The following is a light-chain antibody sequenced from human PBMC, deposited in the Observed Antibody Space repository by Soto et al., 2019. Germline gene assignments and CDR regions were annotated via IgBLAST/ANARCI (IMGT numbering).Light chain of an antibody. CDR2: GVS. CDR1: GSDVGGYVF. J-gene: IGLJ1*01. Sequence: QSALTQPASVSGSPGQSITISCTGTGSDVGGYVFVSWYQQHPGKAPKLIIFGVSDRPSGVSNRFSGSKSGNTASLTISGLQAEDEADYYCSSYTSSSTLVFGTGTKLTVL. V-gene: IGLV2-14*01. CDR3: SSYTSSSTLV.